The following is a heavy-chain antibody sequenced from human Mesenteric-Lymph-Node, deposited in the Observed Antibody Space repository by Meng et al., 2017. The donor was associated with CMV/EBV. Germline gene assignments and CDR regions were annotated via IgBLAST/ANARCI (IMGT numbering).Heavy chain of an antibody. CDR2: IGTVGDT. V-gene: IGHV3-13*01. CDR3: ARDRYCSSTSCYYYYGLDV. J-gene: IGHJ6*02. CDR1: GFTFNDYD. D-gene: IGHD2-2*01. Sequence: GGSLRLSCAASGFTFNDYDMHWVRQATGKGLEWVSGIGTVGDTYYAGSVKGRFTISRENGKNSLYLQMKSLRAEDTAVYYCARDRYCSSTSCYYYYGLDVWGQGTTVTVSS.